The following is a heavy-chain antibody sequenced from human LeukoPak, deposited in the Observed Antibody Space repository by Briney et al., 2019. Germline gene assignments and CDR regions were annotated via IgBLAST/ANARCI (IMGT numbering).Heavy chain of an antibody. Sequence: GGSPRLSCAASGFTFDDYGMSWVRQAPGKGLEWVSGINWNGGSTGYADSVKGRFTISRDNAKNSLYLQMNSLRAEDTALYYCARVETDYYYYYMDVWGKGTTVTVSS. D-gene: IGHD2-15*01. CDR3: ARVETDYYYYYMDV. J-gene: IGHJ6*03. CDR2: INWNGGST. V-gene: IGHV3-20*04. CDR1: GFTFDDYG.